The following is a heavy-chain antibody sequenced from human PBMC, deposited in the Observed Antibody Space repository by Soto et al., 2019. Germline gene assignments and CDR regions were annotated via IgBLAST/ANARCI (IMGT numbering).Heavy chain of an antibody. CDR3: ARGREIVATIKFDY. D-gene: IGHD5-12*01. V-gene: IGHV4-31*03. CDR1: GGSISSGGYY. Sequence: QVQLQESGPGLVKPSQTLSLTCTVSGGSISSGGYYWSWIRQHPGKGLEWIGYIYYSGSTYYNPSLTSSVTRSVDTSKNQFSLKLSSVTAADTAVYYCARGREIVATIKFDYWGQGTLVTVSS. J-gene: IGHJ4*02. CDR2: IYYSGST.